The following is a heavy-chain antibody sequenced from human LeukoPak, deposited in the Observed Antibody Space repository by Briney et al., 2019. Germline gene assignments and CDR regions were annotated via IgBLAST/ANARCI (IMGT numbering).Heavy chain of an antibody. CDR2: ISSSGSTI. CDR3: AELGITMIGGV. Sequence: GGSLRLSCAASGFTFSSYEMNWVRQAPGGGLEWVSYISSSGSTIYYAASVKGRFTISRDNAKNSLYLQMNSLRAADTAVYYCAELGITMIGGVWGKGTTVTISS. D-gene: IGHD3-10*02. V-gene: IGHV3-48*03. CDR1: GFTFSSYE. J-gene: IGHJ6*04.